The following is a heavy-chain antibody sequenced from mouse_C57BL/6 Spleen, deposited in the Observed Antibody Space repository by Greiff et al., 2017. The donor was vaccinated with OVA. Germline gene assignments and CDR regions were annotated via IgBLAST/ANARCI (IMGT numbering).Heavy chain of an antibody. V-gene: IGHV1-18*01. J-gene: IGHJ2*01. CDR1: GYTFTDYN. D-gene: IGHD3-1*01. CDR2: INPSNGGT. Sequence: VHVKQSGPELVKPGASVKLPCKASGYTFTDYNMAWVKQSPGKSLEWIGDINPSNGGTIYNQKFKGKATFTVDKSSSTAYMELRSLTYEDTAVYYWARRAGRRNYCDYWGQGTTLTVSS. CDR3: ARRAGRRNYCDY.